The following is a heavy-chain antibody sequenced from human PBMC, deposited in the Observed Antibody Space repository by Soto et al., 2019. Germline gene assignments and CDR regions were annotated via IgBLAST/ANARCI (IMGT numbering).Heavy chain of an antibody. V-gene: IGHV1-18*01. J-gene: IGHJ6*02. CDR2: ISAYNGNT. CDR3: ARAATSYYYYYGMDV. CDR1: GYTFTSYG. Sequence: QVQLVQSGAEVKKPGASVKVSCKASGYTFTSYGISWVRQAPGQGLEWMGWISAYNGNTNYAQKLQGRVTMTTNTSTSTAYMELRSLRSGDTAVYYCARAATSYYYYYGMDVWGQGTTVTVSS.